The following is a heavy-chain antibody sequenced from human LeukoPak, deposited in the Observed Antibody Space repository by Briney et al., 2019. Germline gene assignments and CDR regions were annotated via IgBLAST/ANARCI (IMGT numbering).Heavy chain of an antibody. Sequence: GRSLRLSCAASGFTFDDYAMHWVRQAPGKGLEWVSGISWNSGSIGYADSVKDRFTISRDNAKNSLYLQMNSLRAEDMALYYCAKDRRGYSYGGYAFDIWGQGTMVTVSS. CDR3: AKDRRGYSYGGYAFDI. CDR1: GFTFDDYA. D-gene: IGHD5-18*01. CDR2: ISWNSGSI. V-gene: IGHV3-9*03. J-gene: IGHJ3*02.